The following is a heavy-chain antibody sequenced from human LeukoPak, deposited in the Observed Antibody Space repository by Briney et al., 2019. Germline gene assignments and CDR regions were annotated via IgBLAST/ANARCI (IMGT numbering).Heavy chain of an antibody. CDR3: ARDGEAGSFDMDV. Sequence: GASVKVSCKASGGTFSSYAISWVRQAPGQGLEWMGWINPNSGGTNCAQKFQGRVAMTRDTSISTAYMELSRLRSDDTAVYYCARDGEAGSFDMDVWGKGTTVTVSS. J-gene: IGHJ6*03. CDR2: INPNSGGT. CDR1: GGTFSSYA. D-gene: IGHD7-27*01. V-gene: IGHV1-2*02.